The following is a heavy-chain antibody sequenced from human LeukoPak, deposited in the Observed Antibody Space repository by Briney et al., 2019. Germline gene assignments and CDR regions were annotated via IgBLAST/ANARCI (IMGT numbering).Heavy chain of an antibody. D-gene: IGHD4-17*01. CDR1: GLTFSSYS. Sequence: GGSLRLSWAPSGLTFSSYSMNWVRQAAGNGLGWVSTISSSSSYIYDADSVKGQFTISRDNAKNSLYLQMNSLRAEDTALYYCARVGDYGSEDYWGQGTLVTVSS. CDR2: ISSSSSYI. CDR3: ARVGDYGSEDY. J-gene: IGHJ4*02. V-gene: IGHV3-21*01.